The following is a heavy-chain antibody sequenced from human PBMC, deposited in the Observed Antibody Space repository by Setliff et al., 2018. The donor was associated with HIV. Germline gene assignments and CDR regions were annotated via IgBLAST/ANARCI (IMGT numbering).Heavy chain of an antibody. D-gene: IGHD3-10*01. CDR3: AFGGGWLHDY. J-gene: IGHJ4*02. Sequence: GGSLRLSCTASGFTFSTYWMHWVRQAPGKGLEWVSLINSDGSTTNYADSVKGRFTISSDKAKNTVYLQMNSLRAEDAAVYYCAFGGGWLHDYWGQGTLVTVSS. CDR2: INSDGSTT. V-gene: IGHV3-74*01. CDR1: GFTFSTYW.